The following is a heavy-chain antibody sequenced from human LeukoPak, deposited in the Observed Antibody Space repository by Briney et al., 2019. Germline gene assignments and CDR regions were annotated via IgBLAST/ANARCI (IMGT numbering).Heavy chain of an antibody. CDR3: ARLDPSMHDSSGQPTNYYFDY. V-gene: IGHV4-39*01. D-gene: IGHD3-22*01. CDR2: IYYSGST. CDR1: GGSISSSSYY. Sequence: TASETLSLTCTVSGGSISSSSYYWGWIRQPPGRGLEWIGSIYYSGSTYYNPSLKSRVTISVDTSKNQFSLKLSSVTAADTAVYYCARLDPSMHDSSGQPTNYYFDYWGQGTLVTVSS. J-gene: IGHJ4*02.